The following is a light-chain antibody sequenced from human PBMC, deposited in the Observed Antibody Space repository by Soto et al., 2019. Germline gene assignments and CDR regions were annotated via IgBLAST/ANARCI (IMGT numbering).Light chain of an antibody. CDR2: RDS. J-gene: IGLJ2*01. Sequence: SYELTQPLSVSVALGQTARITCGGNNIGSKNVHWYQQKPGQAPVLVIYRDSNRPSGIPERFSGSNSGNTATLTINRAQVGGEADYYCQVWDSSTVFGGGTKLTVL. CDR3: QVWDSSTV. CDR1: NIGSKN. V-gene: IGLV3-9*01.